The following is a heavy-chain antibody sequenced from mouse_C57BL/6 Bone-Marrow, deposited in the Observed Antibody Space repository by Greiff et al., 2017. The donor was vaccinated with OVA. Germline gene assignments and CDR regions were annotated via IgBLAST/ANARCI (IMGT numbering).Heavy chain of an antibody. J-gene: IGHJ3*01. V-gene: IGHV3-6*01. Sequence: EVKLMESGPGLVKPSQSLSLTCSVPGYSITSGYYWNWIRQFPGNKLEWMGYISYDGSNNYNPSLKNRISITRDTSKNQFFLKLNSVTTEDTATYYCARRGYDYLSWFAYWGQGTLVTVSA. CDR2: ISYDGSN. CDR3: ARRGYDYLSWFAY. D-gene: IGHD2-4*01. CDR1: GYSITSGYY.